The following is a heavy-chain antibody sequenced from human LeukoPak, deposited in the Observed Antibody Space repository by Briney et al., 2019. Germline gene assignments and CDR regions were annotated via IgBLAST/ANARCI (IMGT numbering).Heavy chain of an antibody. V-gene: IGHV4-30-4*01. J-gene: IGHJ6*02. CDR3: ARAGGDYGYYYYGMDV. CDR2: IYYSGST. CDR1: GGSISSGDYY. Sequence: KPSETLSLTCTVSGGSISSGDYYWSWIRQPPGKGLEWIGYIYYSGSTYYNPSLKSRVTISVDTSKNQFSLKLSSVTAADTAVYCCARAGGDYGYYYYGMDVWGQGTTVTVSS. D-gene: IGHD4-17*01.